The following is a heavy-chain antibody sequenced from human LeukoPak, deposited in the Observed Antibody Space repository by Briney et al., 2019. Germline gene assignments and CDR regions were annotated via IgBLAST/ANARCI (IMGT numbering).Heavy chain of an antibody. CDR2: ISTSDNII. Sequence: PGGSLRLSCAASGFTFSTCAIHWVRQAPGKGLEWVSYISTSDNIIYYADSVKGRFTISRDNSKNTLYLQVNSLRAEDTAVYYCAKDHSSGYPEAFDIWGQGTMVTVSS. J-gene: IGHJ3*02. D-gene: IGHD3-10*01. CDR1: GFTFSTCA. CDR3: AKDHSSGYPEAFDI. V-gene: IGHV3-48*01.